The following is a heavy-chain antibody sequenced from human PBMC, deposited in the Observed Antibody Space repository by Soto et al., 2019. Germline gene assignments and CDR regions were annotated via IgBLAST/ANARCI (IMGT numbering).Heavy chain of an antibody. V-gene: IGHV3-7*01. D-gene: IGHD3-3*02. J-gene: IGHJ4*02. Sequence: GGSLRLSCETPAFSFSNYWMTWVRQAPGKGLEWVANIKEDGSEIYYLDSVKGRFTISRDNAKNSLYLQMNSLRVEDTAVYYCSRGWAFLNYWGQGILVTVSS. CDR1: AFSFSNYW. CDR2: IKEDGSEI. CDR3: SRGWAFLNY.